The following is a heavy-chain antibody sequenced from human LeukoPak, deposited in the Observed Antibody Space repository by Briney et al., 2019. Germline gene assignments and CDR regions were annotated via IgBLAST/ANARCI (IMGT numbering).Heavy chain of an antibody. CDR1: GFTFSSYG. V-gene: IGHV3-33*01. J-gene: IGHJ4*02. D-gene: IGHD3-22*01. CDR2: IWYDGSNK. CDR3: ARDYYDSSGYYGPDY. Sequence: GGSLRLSCAASGFTFSSYGMHWVRQAPGKGLEWVAVIWYDGSNKYCADSVKGRFTISRDNSKNTLYLQMNSLRAEDTAVYYCARDYYDSSGYYGPDYWGQGTLVTVSS.